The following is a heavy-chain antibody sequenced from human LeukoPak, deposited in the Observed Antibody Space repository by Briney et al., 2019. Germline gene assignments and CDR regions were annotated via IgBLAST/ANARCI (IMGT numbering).Heavy chain of an antibody. CDR3: ASPPSDSSGYYLNAFDI. J-gene: IGHJ3*02. CDR1: GGSITSYY. D-gene: IGHD3-22*01. Sequence: SETLSLTCTVSGGSITSYYWSWIRQPPGKGLEWIGSIYYSGSTYYNPSLKSRVTISVDTSKNQFSLKLSSVTAADTAVYYCASPPSDSSGYYLNAFDIWGQGTMVTVSS. V-gene: IGHV4-59*12. CDR2: IYYSGST.